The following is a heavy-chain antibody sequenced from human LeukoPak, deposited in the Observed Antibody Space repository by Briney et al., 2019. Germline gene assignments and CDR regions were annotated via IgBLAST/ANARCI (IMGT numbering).Heavy chain of an antibody. CDR1: GGSISSSSYY. V-gene: IGHV4-61*01. CDR2: IYYSGST. J-gene: IGHJ4*02. D-gene: IGHD3-10*01. CDR3: ARVHGSGSYYTHIDY. Sequence: SETLSLTCTVSGGSISSSSYYWSWIRQPPGKGLEWIGYIYYSGSTNYNPSLKSRVTISVDTSKSQFSLKLSSVTAADTAVYYCARVHGSGSYYTHIDYWGQGTLVTVSS.